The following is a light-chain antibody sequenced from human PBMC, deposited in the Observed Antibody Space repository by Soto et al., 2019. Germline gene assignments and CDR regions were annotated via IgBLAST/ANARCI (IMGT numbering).Light chain of an antibody. CDR3: CSYTTSGTYV. Sequence: QSALTQPPSVSGSPGQSVTISCPGTRSDIGSYSRVSWYQQPPGTAPKLRIYEVSNRPSGVPDRFAGSKSGNTASLIISGLQAEDEADYYCCSYTTSGTYVCGTGTKVTVL. V-gene: IGLV2-18*02. CDR1: RSDIGSYSR. CDR2: EVS. J-gene: IGLJ1*01.